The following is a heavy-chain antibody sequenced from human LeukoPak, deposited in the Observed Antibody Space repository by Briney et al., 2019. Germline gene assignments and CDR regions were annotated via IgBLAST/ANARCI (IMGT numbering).Heavy chain of an antibody. V-gene: IGHV3-23*01. CDR1: GFIFRNYG. CDR3: AKVEGYCSITSCSYFDY. Sequence: GGSLRLSCAASGFIFRNYGMSWVRQAPGKGLEWVSGISRSGYSTYYADAVKGRFTISRDNSENTLDLQINSLRAEDTAVYYCAKVEGYCSITSCSYFDYWGQGTLVTVSS. CDR2: ISRSGYST. J-gene: IGHJ4*02. D-gene: IGHD2-2*01.